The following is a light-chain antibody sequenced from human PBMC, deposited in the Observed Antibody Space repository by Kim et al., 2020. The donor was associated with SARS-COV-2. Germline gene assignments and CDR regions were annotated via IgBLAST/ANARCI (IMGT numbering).Light chain of an antibody. J-gene: IGLJ1*01. V-gene: IGLV2-14*01. CDR2: EVN. CDR3: SSYTSTSNLV. Sequence: QSALTQPASVSGSPGQSITISCTGTTSDFGGYNYVSWYQQHPGKAPKLIIYEVNDRPPGVSNRFSGYKSGNTASLTISGLQAEDEADYYCSSYTSTSNLVFGTGTKVTVL. CDR1: TSDFGGYNY.